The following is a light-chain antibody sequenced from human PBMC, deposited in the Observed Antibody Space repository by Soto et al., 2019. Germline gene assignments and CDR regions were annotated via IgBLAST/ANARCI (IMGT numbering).Light chain of an antibody. CDR3: QHYNTYPWT. V-gene: IGKV1-5*03. CDR2: KAS. CDR1: KSVSSW. Sequence: DIQMAHSPSILSASLLDGINIXSRASKSVSSWLAWYQQKPGKAPNLLIHKASHLESGVPSRFSGSGSGTEFTLTISSLQPGDFATYYCQHYNTYPWTFGQGTKVDIK. J-gene: IGKJ1*01.